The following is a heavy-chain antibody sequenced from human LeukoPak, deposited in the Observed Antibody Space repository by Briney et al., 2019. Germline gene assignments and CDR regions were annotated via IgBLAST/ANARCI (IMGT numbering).Heavy chain of an antibody. CDR3: ASHTNSGSSDFDY. Sequence: SETLSLTCTVPGGSISSYYWSWIRQPPGKGLEWIGYIYYSGSTNYNPSLKSRVTISVDTSKNQFSLKLSSVTAADTAVYYCASHTNSGSSDFDYWGQGTLVTVSS. J-gene: IGHJ4*02. D-gene: IGHD7-27*01. CDR2: IYYSGST. V-gene: IGHV4-59*08. CDR1: GGSISSYY.